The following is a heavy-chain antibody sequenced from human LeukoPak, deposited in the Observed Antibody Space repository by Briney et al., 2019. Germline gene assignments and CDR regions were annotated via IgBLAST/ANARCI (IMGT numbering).Heavy chain of an antibody. V-gene: IGHV4-39*01. D-gene: IGHD3-16*01. CDR1: GGSISRSPYY. J-gene: IGHJ4*02. Sequence: SETLSLTCTVSGGSISRSPYYWGWIRQPPGKRLEWIRSIYSSGTTHNSPSLKSRITISVDTSKNQFSLRMRSVTAADTAVYFCARRGDDYVWDDWGQGTLVLVSS. CDR2: IYSSGTT. CDR3: ARRGDDYVWDD.